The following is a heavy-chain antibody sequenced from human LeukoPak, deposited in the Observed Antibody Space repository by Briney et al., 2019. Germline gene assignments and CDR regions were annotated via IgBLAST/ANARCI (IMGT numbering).Heavy chain of an antibody. D-gene: IGHD3-16*02. Sequence: ASVKVSCKASGYTFTSYGISWVRQAPGQGLEWMGWISAYNGNTNYAQKLQGGVTMTTDTSTSTAYMELRSLRSDDTAVYYCARDLALRLGELSLSHFDYWGQGTLVTVSS. CDR1: GYTFTSYG. CDR3: ARDLALRLGELSLSHFDY. V-gene: IGHV1-18*01. CDR2: ISAYNGNT. J-gene: IGHJ4*02.